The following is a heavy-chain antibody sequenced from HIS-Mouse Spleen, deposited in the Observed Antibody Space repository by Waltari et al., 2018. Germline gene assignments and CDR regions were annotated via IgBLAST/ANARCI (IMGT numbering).Heavy chain of an antibody. CDR1: GGSISSYY. D-gene: IGHD3-10*01. J-gene: IGHJ4*02. V-gene: IGHV4-59*01. Sequence: QVQLQESGPGLVKPSETLSLTCTVSGGSISSYYWSWIRQPTGKGLEWIGYIIYSGSTNTHPCLKSRVPISVDTSKNQFSLKLSFVTAADTAVYYCARDSEFGELYFDYWGQGTLVTVSS. CDR3: ARDSEFGELYFDY. CDR2: IIYSGST.